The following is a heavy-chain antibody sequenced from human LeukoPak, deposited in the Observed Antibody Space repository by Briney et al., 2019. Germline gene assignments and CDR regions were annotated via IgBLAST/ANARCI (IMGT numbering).Heavy chain of an antibody. CDR3: ARDGTSTDDY. CDR1: GYTFSNFG. CDR2: ISGNNDNP. J-gene: IGHJ4*02. V-gene: IGHV1-18*01. Sequence: AASVTVSFKTSGYTFSNFGINWVRQAPGQGLEWMGWISGNNDNPNYGQKFQGRLTVTTDTSTSTAYMELRNLRFDDTAVYYCARDGTSTDDYWGQGTLVTVSS. D-gene: IGHD1-7*01.